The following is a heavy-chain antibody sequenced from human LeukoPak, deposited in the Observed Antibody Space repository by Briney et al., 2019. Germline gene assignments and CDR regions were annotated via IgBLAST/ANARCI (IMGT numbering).Heavy chain of an antibody. D-gene: IGHD3-10*01. CDR1: GFTFSSYE. Sequence: GGSLRLSCAASGFTFSSYEINWVRQAPGKGLEWVSYISSSGNTIYYADSVKGRFTISRDNAKNSLYLQMNSLRAEDTAVYYCARGVGFGELSDSWGQGTLVTVSS. CDR3: ARGVGFGELSDS. CDR2: ISSSGNTI. J-gene: IGHJ4*02. V-gene: IGHV3-48*03.